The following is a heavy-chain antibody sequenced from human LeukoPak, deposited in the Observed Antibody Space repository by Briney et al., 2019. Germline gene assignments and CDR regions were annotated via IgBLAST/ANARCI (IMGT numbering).Heavy chain of an antibody. CDR1: GGSISSGGYY. D-gene: IGHD2-2*01. Sequence: PSETLSLTCTVSGGSISSGGYYWSWIRQPPGKGLEWIGYIYHSGSTYYNPSLKSRVTISVDRSKNQFSLKLSSVTAADTAVYYCARDSEVPAARKAFDIWGQGTMVTASS. CDR2: IYHSGST. J-gene: IGHJ3*02. V-gene: IGHV4-30-2*01. CDR3: ARDSEVPAARKAFDI.